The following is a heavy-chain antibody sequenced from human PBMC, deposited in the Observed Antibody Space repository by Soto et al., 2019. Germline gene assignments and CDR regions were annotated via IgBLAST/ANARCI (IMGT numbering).Heavy chain of an antibody. CDR1: GFTFSSYG. CDR2: ISYDGSNK. CDR3: AKDLPGQRYYYYGMDV. D-gene: IGHD6-25*01. Sequence: AGGSLRLSCAASGFTFSSYGMHWVRQAPGKGLEWVAVISYDGSNKYYADSVKGRFTISRDNSKNTLYLQMNSLRAEDTAVYYCAKDLPGQRYYYYGMDVWGQGTTVTVSS. V-gene: IGHV3-30*18. J-gene: IGHJ6*02.